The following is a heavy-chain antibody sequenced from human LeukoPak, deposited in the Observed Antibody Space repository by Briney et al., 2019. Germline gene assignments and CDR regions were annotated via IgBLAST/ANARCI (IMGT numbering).Heavy chain of an antibody. CDR1: GGSISSGSYY. CDR2: IYTSGST. CDR3: ARDGPNGVCYL. J-gene: IGHJ4*02. V-gene: IGHV4-61*02. Sequence: SETLSLTCTVSGGSISSGSYYWSWIRQPAGKGLEWIGRIYTSGSTNYNPSLKSRVTISVDTSKNQFSLKLSSVTAADTAVYYCARDGPNGVCYLWGQGTLVTVSS. D-gene: IGHD2-8*01.